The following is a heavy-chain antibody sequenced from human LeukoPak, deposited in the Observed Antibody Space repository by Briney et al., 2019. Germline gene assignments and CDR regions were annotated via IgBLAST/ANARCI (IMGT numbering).Heavy chain of an antibody. CDR2: INWNSATI. Sequence: GGSLRLSCAASGFNFDDYAMHWVRQPPGKGLEWVSNINWNSATIGYADSVKGRFTISRDNAKQSLYLQMNSLRTEDTALYYCAKSRGGGWPLDALDIWGQGTMVTVSS. V-gene: IGHV3-9*01. D-gene: IGHD6-19*01. CDR1: GFNFDDYA. CDR3: AKSRGGGWPLDALDI. J-gene: IGHJ3*02.